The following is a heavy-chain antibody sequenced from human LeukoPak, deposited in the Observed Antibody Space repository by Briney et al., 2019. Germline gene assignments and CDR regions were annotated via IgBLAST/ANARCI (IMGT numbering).Heavy chain of an antibody. Sequence: PGGSLRLSCAASGFTFSSYEMNWVRQAPGKGLEWVSYISSSGSTIYYADSVKGRFTISRDNAKNTLYLQMNSLRAEDTAVYYCARDSRPYYYDSSGYALNVWGKGTTVTISS. CDR2: ISSSGSTI. CDR1: GFTFSSYE. V-gene: IGHV3-48*03. D-gene: IGHD3-22*01. CDR3: ARDSRPYYYDSSGYALNV. J-gene: IGHJ6*04.